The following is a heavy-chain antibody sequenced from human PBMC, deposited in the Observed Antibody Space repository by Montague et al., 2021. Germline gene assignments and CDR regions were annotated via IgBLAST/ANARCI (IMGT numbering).Heavy chain of an antibody. D-gene: IGHD4-17*01. CDR1: GGSISSSGYS. CDR2: AYHNGDT. V-gene: IGHV4-30-2*01. J-gene: IGHJ3*02. CDR3: VREPDYGDTGGAFDI. Sequence: TLSLTCAVSGGSISSSGYSWNWIQQPPGKGLEWIGYAYHNGDTYYKSSLKSRATMSVDTSKNQFSLKPITVTAADTAVYYCVREPDYGDTGGAFDIWGQGTTVAVSS.